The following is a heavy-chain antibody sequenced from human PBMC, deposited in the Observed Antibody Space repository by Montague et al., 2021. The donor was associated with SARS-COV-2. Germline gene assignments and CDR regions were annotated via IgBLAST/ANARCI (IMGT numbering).Heavy chain of an antibody. D-gene: IGHD5/OR15-5a*01. V-gene: IGHV4-34*01. Sequence: SETLSLTCAIYGGSFSGYFWSWIRQSPGRERGWTGEISYIGTTGYNPSFQSRVPIPGDSSENQFSLTLTSGTAADTAVYYCARSHYSVSWCPDWGQGTLVTVSS. CDR3: ARSHYSVSWCPD. CDR1: GGSFSGYF. J-gene: IGHJ4*02. CDR2: ISYIGTT.